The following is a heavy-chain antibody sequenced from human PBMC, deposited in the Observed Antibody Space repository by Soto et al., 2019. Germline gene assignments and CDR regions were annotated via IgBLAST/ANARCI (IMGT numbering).Heavy chain of an antibody. J-gene: IGHJ4*02. V-gene: IGHV3-23*01. D-gene: IGHD3-22*01. CDR1: GFNFSSYA. CDR3: ARGLEAGYYFAY. CDR2: ITTSGDRS. Sequence: EVHLLESGGRLIQPGGSLRLSCAASGFNFSSYAMSWIRQAPGKGPEWVAGITTSGDRSGYADSVNGRFTVSRDNSQNTMYLQLNSLRGDDTAIYYCARGLEAGYYFAYWGQGTVVTVSS.